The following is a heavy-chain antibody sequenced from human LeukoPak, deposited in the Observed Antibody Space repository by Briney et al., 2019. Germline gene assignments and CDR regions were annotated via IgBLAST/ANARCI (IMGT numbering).Heavy chain of an antibody. J-gene: IGHJ5*02. CDR3: ARGGVGGVNWFDP. Sequence: SVKVSCKASGGSFSTYAISRVRQAPGQGLEWMGGIIAILGTPNYAQKFQGRVTIIADESTTTAYMELSSLRSEDTAMYYCARGGVGGVNWFDPWGQGTLVTVSS. CDR2: IIAILGTP. V-gene: IGHV1-69*13. CDR1: GGSFSTYA. D-gene: IGHD3-10*01.